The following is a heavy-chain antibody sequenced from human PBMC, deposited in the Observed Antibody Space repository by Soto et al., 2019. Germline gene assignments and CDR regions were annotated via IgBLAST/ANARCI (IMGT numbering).Heavy chain of an antibody. CDR2: IYHSGST. CDR1: GGSISSGDYY. Sequence: PSETLSLTCTVSGGSISSGDYYWSWIRQHPGKGLEWIGYIYHSGSTYYNPSLKSRVTISVDRSKNQFSLKLSSVTAADTAVYYCARSRTTVTPSGFQHWGQGTLVTVSS. J-gene: IGHJ1*01. CDR3: ARSRTTVTPSGFQH. V-gene: IGHV4-30-2*02. D-gene: IGHD4-17*01.